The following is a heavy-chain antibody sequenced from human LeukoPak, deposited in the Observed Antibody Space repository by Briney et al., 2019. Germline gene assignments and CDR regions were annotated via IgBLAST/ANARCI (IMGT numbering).Heavy chain of an antibody. CDR1: GFTFSSYG. V-gene: IGHV3-33*01. CDR3: ARHDGYYPDY. CDR2: IWYDGSNK. D-gene: IGHD3-3*01. J-gene: IGHJ4*02. Sequence: GGSLRLSCAASGFTFSSYGMHWVRQAPGKGLEWVAVIWYDGSNKYYADSVKGRFTISRDNSKNTLYLQTNSLRAEDTAVYYCARHDGYYPDYWGQGTLVTVSS.